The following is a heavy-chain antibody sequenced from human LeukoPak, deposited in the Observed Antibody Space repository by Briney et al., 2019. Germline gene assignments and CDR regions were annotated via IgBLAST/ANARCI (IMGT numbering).Heavy chain of an antibody. J-gene: IGHJ3*02. CDR3: ARAKAVGRLHISRSAFDI. CDR1: GYTLTELS. CDR2: ISAYNGNT. D-gene: IGHD3-3*02. Sequence: ASVKVSCKVSGYTLTELSMHWVRQAPGKGLEWMGWISAYNGNTNYAQKLQGRVTMTTDTSTSTAYMELRSLRSDDTAVYYCARAKAVGRLHISRSAFDIWGQGTMVTVPS. V-gene: IGHV1-18*01.